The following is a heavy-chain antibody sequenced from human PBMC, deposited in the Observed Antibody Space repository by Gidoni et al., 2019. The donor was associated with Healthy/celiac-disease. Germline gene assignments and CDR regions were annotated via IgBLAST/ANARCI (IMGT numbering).Heavy chain of an antibody. CDR1: GASISSYY. CDR2: TYYSGST. V-gene: IGHV4-59*01. Sequence: QVQLQESGPGLVKPSETLSLSCTVSGASISSYYWSWIRQPPGKGLEWIGYTYYSGSTNYSPSLKSRVTMSMDTSKNQFSLKLSSVTAADTAVYYCARGGIGAPNYWGQGTLVIVSS. J-gene: IGHJ4*02. CDR3: ARGGIGAPNY. D-gene: IGHD2-21*01.